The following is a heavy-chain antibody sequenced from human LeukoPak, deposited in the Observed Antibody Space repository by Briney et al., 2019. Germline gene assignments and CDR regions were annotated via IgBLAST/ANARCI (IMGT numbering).Heavy chain of an antibody. CDR1: GYTFTSYG. CDR3: ATDPNLYDLLTGYSYYFEY. J-gene: IGHJ4*02. CDR2: ISAYNGNT. Sequence: ASVKVSCKASGYTFTSYGITWVRQAPGQRLEWMGWISAYNGNTKYAQNLQGRVTMTTDTSTSTAYMELRSLRSDDTAVYYCATDPNLYDLLTGYSYYFEYWGQGTLVTVSS. V-gene: IGHV1-18*01. D-gene: IGHD3-9*01.